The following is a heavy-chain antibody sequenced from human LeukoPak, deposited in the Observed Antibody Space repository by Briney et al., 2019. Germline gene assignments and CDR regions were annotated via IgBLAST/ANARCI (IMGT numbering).Heavy chain of an antibody. Sequence: GGSLRLSCAASGFTFSSYAMHWVRQAPGKGLEWLAVISYDGSNKYYADSVKGRFTISRDNSKNTLYLQMNSLRAEDTAVYYCARGPDIVVVVAATHEPHYYYGMDVWGQGTTVTVSS. V-gene: IGHV3-30-3*01. CDR2: ISYDGSNK. D-gene: IGHD2-15*01. J-gene: IGHJ6*02. CDR1: GFTFSSYA. CDR3: ARGPDIVVVVAATHEPHYYYGMDV.